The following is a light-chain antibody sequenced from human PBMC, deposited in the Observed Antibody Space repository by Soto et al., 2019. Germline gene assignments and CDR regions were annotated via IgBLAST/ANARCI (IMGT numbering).Light chain of an antibody. Sequence: EIVMTQSPLTLPVTPGEPASISCRSSQSLLYNNTYNYLDWYVQKPGQSPQLLIYFGSNRAPGVPDRFSGSGSGADCTVKVNTGEAAEVGPYFGMQALQSHAFGPGTKLEIK. CDR1: QSLLYNNTYNY. J-gene: IGKJ5*01. V-gene: IGKV2-28*01. CDR2: FGS. CDR3: MQALQSHA.